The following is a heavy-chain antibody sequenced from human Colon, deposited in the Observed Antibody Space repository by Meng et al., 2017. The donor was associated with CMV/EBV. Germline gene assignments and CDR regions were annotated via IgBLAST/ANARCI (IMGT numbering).Heavy chain of an antibody. D-gene: IGHD2-21*02. CDR3: VRYCGGDARCHYYSMDV. J-gene: IGHJ6*02. Sequence: GESLKISCVPSGFNFNAYAMSWVRQAPGKGLEWVSTISGYGGSTYYADSVKGRFTISRDSSLYLQMNSLRVEDTAVYYCVRYCGGDARCHYYSMDVWGQGTTVTVSS. V-gene: IGHV3-23*01. CDR2: ISGYGGST. CDR1: GFNFNAYA.